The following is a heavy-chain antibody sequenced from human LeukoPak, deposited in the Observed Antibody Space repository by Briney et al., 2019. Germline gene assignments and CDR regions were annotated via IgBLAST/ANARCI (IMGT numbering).Heavy chain of an antibody. J-gene: IGHJ4*02. CDR2: INHSGSA. V-gene: IGHV4-34*01. D-gene: IGHD1-26*01. CDR3: ARGLAWELLVPFDF. Sequence: SETLSLTCAVYGGSFSGYYWSWIRQPPGKGLEWIGEINHSGSAYYNPSLKSRVTMSVDTSKNQFSLRLNSVTAADTAIYYCARGLAWELLVPFDFWGQGTLVTVSS. CDR1: GGSFSGYY.